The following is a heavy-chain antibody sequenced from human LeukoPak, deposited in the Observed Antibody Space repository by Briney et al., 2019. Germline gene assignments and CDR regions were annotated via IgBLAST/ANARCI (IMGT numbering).Heavy chain of an antibody. J-gene: IGHJ6*02. CDR3: ASEIRITMVRGAPMDV. Sequence: SETLSLTCAVYGGSFSGYYWSWIRQPPGKGLEWIGEINHSGSTNYNPSLKSRVTISVDTSKNQFSLKLSSVTAADTAVYYCASEIRITMVRGAPMDVWGQGTTVTVSS. CDR1: GGSFSGYY. CDR2: INHSGST. V-gene: IGHV4-34*01. D-gene: IGHD3-10*01.